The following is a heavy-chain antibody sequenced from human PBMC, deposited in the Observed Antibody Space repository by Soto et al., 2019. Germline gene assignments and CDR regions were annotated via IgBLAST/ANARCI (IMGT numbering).Heavy chain of an antibody. Sequence: QVQLVQSGAEVKKPGSSVKVSCKASGGTFSSYAISWVRQAPGQGLEWMGGIIPIFGTANYAQKFQGRVTITADESTSTAYMELSRLRSEDTAVYYCARVQDGRPMVRGVITYIDYWGQGTLVTVSS. J-gene: IGHJ4*02. CDR2: IIPIFGTA. V-gene: IGHV1-69*01. CDR3: ARVQDGRPMVRGVITYIDY. CDR1: GGTFSSYA. D-gene: IGHD3-10*01.